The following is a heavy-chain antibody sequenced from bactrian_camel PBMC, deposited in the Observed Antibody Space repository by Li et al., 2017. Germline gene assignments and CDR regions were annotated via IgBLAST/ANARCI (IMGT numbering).Heavy chain of an antibody. CDR1: GYIFSSTC. D-gene: IGHD6*01. Sequence: VQLVESGGGSVQAGGSLTLSCTASGYIFSSTCMGWYRQTTGKEREGVAAIDSDGSTTYADFVKGRFAISKDNTKNTLYLQMNSLKPEDTAVYYCAADHHPLVRCKTSQGTQVTVS. J-gene: IGHJ4*01. CDR2: IDSDGST. V-gene: IGHV3S53*01.